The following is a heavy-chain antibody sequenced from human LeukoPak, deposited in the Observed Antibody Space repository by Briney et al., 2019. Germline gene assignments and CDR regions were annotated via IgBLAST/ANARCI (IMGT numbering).Heavy chain of an antibody. CDR2: LYYTGST. Sequence: RPSETLSLTCTVSGGSITSNIYYLGWIRQPPGKGLEWIGSLYYTGSTYYNPSLKSRVTISVDTSKNRVSLKPTSVTAADTAVYYCARAPDIMYAFDIWGQGTMVTVSS. V-gene: IGHV4-39*01. D-gene: IGHD5/OR15-5a*01. J-gene: IGHJ3*02. CDR1: GGSITSNIYY. CDR3: ARAPDIMYAFDI.